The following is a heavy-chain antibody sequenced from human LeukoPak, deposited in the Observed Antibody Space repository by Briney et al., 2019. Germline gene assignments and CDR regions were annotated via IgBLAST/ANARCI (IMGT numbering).Heavy chain of an antibody. J-gene: IGHJ4*02. D-gene: IGHD4-17*01. CDR3: AKDYYDYGDYDLPDY. CDR1: GFTFSSYG. V-gene: IGHV3-30*18. Sequence: GGSLRLSCAASGFTFSSYGMHWVRQAPGKGLEWVAVISYDGSNKYYADSVKGRFTISRDNSKNTLYLQMNSLRAEVTAVYYCAKDYYDYGDYDLPDYWGQGTLVTVSS. CDR2: ISYDGSNK.